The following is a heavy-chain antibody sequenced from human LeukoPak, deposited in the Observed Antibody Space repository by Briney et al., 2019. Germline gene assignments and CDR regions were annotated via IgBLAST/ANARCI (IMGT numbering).Heavy chain of an antibody. CDR2: IHYSGVT. D-gene: IGHD2-2*01. CDR1: GGPVTTNSYY. V-gene: IGHV4-39*01. J-gene: IGHJ4*02. CDR3: ARKEGRTPGWYAQ. Sequence: SETLSLTCSVSGGPVTTNSYYWAWIRQSPGKGLDWIGTIHYSGVTYYHPSLKSRVTISVDMSKNEFSLNLNSVTAADTAIYYWARKEGRTPGWYAQGARGPLVPVPS.